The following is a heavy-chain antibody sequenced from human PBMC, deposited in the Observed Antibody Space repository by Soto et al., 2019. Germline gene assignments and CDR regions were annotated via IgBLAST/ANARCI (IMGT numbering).Heavy chain of an antibody. D-gene: IGHD1-7*01. Sequence: HLLESGGGLVQPGGSLRLSCVASGFTLANYGMNWVRQAPGRGLEWVSVISDSAGSTHYADSVKGRFTISRDKSKNSLYLQMNSLRVEDTAIYYCAKDAPEYGNYYFDFWGQGTLVTVSS. CDR3: AKDAPEYGNYYFDF. CDR2: ISDSAGST. J-gene: IGHJ4*02. CDR1: GFTLANYG. V-gene: IGHV3-23*01.